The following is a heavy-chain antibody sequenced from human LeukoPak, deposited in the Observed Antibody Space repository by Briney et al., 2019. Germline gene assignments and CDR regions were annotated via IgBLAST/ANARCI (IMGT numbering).Heavy chain of an antibody. CDR1: GFTFNSYG. Sequence: PGRSLRLSCAPSGFTFNSYGMHWVRQAPGKGLEWVAVIANDGRNRYYVDSVKGRFTISRDNSKNTLYLQMNSLRAEDTAVYYCAKEFRTGRDDAFDIWGQGTMVTASS. J-gene: IGHJ3*02. V-gene: IGHV3-30*18. D-gene: IGHD7-27*01. CDR3: AKEFRTGRDDAFDI. CDR2: IANDGRNR.